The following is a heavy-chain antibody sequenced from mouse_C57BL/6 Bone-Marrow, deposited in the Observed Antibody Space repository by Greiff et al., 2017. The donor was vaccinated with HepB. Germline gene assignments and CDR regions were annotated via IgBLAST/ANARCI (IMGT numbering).Heavy chain of an antibody. CDR3: ARPHYYGSRAWFAY. CDR1: GYTFTSYT. J-gene: IGHJ3*01. V-gene: IGHV1-4*01. Sequence: VQLQQSGAELARPGASVKMSCKASGYTFTSYTMHWVKQRPGQGLEWIGYINPSSGYTKYNQKFKNKATLTADKSSSTAYMQLSSLTSEDSAVYYCARPHYYGSRAWFAYWGQGTLVTVSA. CDR2: INPSSGYT. D-gene: IGHD1-1*01.